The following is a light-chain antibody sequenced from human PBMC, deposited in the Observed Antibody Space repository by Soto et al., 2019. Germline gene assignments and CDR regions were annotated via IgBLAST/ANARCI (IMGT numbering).Light chain of an antibody. CDR1: QGIRSA. Sequence: AIQLTQSPSSLSASVGDRLTITCRASQGIRSALGWYQQKPGKVPKLLIYAASTLQSGVPSRFSGSGFGTDFTLTISSLQPEDFATYYCLLDYAYFWAFGQGTKVEVK. CDR3: LLDYAYFWA. J-gene: IGKJ1*01. CDR2: AAS. V-gene: IGKV1-6*01.